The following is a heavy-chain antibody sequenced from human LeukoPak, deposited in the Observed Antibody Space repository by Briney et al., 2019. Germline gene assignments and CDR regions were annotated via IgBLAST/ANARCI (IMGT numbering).Heavy chain of an antibody. Sequence: GGSLRLSCAASGFTFSSYAMSWVRQAPGKGLEWVSAISGSGGSTYYADSVKGRFTISRDNSKNTLYLQMNSLRDEDTAVYYCAKGGSYYSGPDYWGQGTLVTVSS. CDR1: GFTFSSYA. CDR3: AKGGSYYSGPDY. J-gene: IGHJ4*02. CDR2: ISGSGGST. V-gene: IGHV3-23*01. D-gene: IGHD1-26*01.